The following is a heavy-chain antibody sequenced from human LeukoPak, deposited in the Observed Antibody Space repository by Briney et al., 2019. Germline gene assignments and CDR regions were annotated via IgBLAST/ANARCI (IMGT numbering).Heavy chain of an antibody. Sequence: GRSLRLSCAASGFTFSSYGMHWVRQAPGKGLEWVAVISYDGSNKYYADSVKGRFTISRDNSKNTLYLQMNSLRAEDTAVYYCAKLSTAMADFDYWGQGTLVTVSS. CDR3: AKLSTAMADFDY. CDR1: GFTFSSYG. J-gene: IGHJ4*02. D-gene: IGHD5-18*01. V-gene: IGHV3-30*18. CDR2: ISYDGSNK.